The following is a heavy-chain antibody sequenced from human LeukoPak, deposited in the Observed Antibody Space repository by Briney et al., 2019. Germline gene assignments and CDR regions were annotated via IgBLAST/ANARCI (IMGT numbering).Heavy chain of an antibody. Sequence: ASVKVSCKASGYTFTGYYMHWVRQAPGQGLEWMGWINTNTGNPTYAQGFTGRFVFSLDTSVSTAYLHISSLKAEDTAVYYCARVEGIMIFGVLNYYFDYWGQGALVTVSS. CDR3: ARVEGIMIFGVLNYYFDY. V-gene: IGHV7-4-1*02. J-gene: IGHJ4*02. CDR1: GYTFTGYY. CDR2: INTNTGNP. D-gene: IGHD3-3*01.